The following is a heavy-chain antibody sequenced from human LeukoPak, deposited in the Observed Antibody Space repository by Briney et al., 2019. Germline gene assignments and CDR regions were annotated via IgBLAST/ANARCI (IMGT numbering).Heavy chain of an antibody. D-gene: IGHD4-17*01. J-gene: IGHJ4*02. Sequence: GASVKVSCKASGYTFTSYGISWVRQAPGQGLGWMGWINPNSGGTNYAQKFQGRVTMTRDTSISTAYMELSRLRSDDTAVYYCARADYGDVDYWGQGTLVTVSS. V-gene: IGHV1-2*02. CDR3: ARADYGDVDY. CDR1: GYTFTSYG. CDR2: INPNSGGT.